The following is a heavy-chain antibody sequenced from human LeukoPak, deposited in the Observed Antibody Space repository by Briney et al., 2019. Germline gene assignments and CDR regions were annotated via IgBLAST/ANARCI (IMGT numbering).Heavy chain of an antibody. Sequence: SETLSLTCTVSGGSITSYYWGWIRQPPGKGLEWIGSIYYSGSTYYNPSLKSRVTISVDTSKNQFSLKLSSVTAADTAVYYCARLSTTVVTLLDYWGQGTLVTVSS. J-gene: IGHJ4*02. CDR2: IYYSGST. V-gene: IGHV4-39*01. CDR1: GGSITSYY. CDR3: ARLSTTVVTLLDY. D-gene: IGHD4-23*01.